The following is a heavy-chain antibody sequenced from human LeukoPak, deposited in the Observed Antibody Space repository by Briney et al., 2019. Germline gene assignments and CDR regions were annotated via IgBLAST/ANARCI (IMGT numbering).Heavy chain of an antibody. D-gene: IGHD4-17*01. CDR1: DDSITIYY. Sequence: PSETLSLTCTVSDDSITIYYWTWIRQPPGKGLEWIGYIDHTGSTNYNPSLNSRVTISRDTSKNHFSLELSSVTAADTAVYFCARGVGNPRMTTGQPYLDYWGQGTLVTVSS. CDR3: ARGVGNPRMTTGQPYLDY. J-gene: IGHJ4*02. V-gene: IGHV4-59*01. CDR2: IDHTGST.